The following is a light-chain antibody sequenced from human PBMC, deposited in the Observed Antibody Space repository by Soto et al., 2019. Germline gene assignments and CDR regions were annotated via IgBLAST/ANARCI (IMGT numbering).Light chain of an antibody. CDR1: QSVSNN. CDR3: QPYHTWPPWT. Sequence: EIVMTQSPATLSVSPGERATLSCRARQSVSNNLAWFQQKPGQAPRLLLYGASTRATGIPARFSGSGSGTEFTLTISSPQSEDVAVDYCQPYHTWPPWTFGQGTKVEIK. V-gene: IGKV3-15*01. J-gene: IGKJ1*01. CDR2: GAS.